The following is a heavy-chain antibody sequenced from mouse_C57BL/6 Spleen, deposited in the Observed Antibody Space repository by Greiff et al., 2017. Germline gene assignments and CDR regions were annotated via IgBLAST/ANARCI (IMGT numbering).Heavy chain of an antibody. CDR1: GFTFSSYA. CDR2: ISSGGDYI. Sequence: EVMLVESGEGLVKPGGSLKLSCAASGFTFSSYAMSWVRQTPEKRLEWVAYISSGGDYIYYADTVKGRFTISRDNARNSLYLQMSSLKSEDTAMYYCTREVDPYYFDYWGQGTTLTVSS. J-gene: IGHJ2*01. V-gene: IGHV5-9-1*02. D-gene: IGHD1-1*02. CDR3: TREVDPYYFDY.